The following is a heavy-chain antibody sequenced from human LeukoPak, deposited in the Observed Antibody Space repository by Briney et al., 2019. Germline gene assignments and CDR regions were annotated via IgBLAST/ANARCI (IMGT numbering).Heavy chain of an antibody. V-gene: IGHV1-18*04. Sequence: ASVKVSCKASGYTFTSYYMHWVRQAPGQGLEWMGWISAYNGNTNYAQKLQGRVTMTTDTSTSTAYMELRSLRSDDTAVYYCARDNSSRITIFGVVIPYYYYGMDVWGQGTTVTVSS. CDR2: ISAYNGNT. CDR1: GYTFTSYY. CDR3: ARDNSSRITIFGVVIPYYYYGMDV. D-gene: IGHD3-3*01. J-gene: IGHJ6*02.